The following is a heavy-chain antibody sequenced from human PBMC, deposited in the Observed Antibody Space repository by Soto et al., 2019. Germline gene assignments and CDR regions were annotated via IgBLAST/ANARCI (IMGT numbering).Heavy chain of an antibody. CDR2: IYHSGST. J-gene: IGHJ4*02. D-gene: IGHD3-10*01. Sequence: SETLSLTCAVSGGSISSGGYSWSWIRQPPGKGLEWIGYIYHSGSTYYNPSLKSRVTISVDRSKNQFSLKLSSVTAADTAVYYCARGPTMVRGVIIENDYWGQGTLVTVSS. CDR1: GGSISSGGYS. CDR3: ARGPTMVRGVIIENDY. V-gene: IGHV4-30-2*01.